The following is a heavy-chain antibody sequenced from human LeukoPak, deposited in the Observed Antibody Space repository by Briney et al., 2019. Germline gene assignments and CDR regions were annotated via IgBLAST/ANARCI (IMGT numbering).Heavy chain of an antibody. CDR2: IYYSGST. Sequence: SQTLSLTCTVSGGSFISGDYYWSWIRQPPGKGLEWIGYIYYSGSTYYNPSHRSRVTISVDTSKNQISLKLSSVTAADTAVYYCARSAFGSGSSYFDYWGQGTLVTVSS. D-gene: IGHD3-10*01. CDR3: ARSAFGSGSSYFDY. V-gene: IGHV4-30-4*01. CDR1: GGSFISGDYY. J-gene: IGHJ4*02.